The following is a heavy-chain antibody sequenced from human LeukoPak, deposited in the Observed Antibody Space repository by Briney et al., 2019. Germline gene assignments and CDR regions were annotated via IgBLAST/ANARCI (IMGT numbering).Heavy chain of an antibody. D-gene: IGHD4-17*01. V-gene: IGHV4-31*03. Sequence: TLSLTCTVSGGSISSGGYYWSWIRQHPGKGLEWIGYIYYSGSTYYNPSLKSRVTISVDTSKNQFSLKLSSVTAADTAVYYCARILYGDYRFDFWGQGILVTVSS. CDR3: ARILYGDYRFDF. J-gene: IGHJ4*02. CDR2: IYYSGST. CDR1: GGSISSGGYY.